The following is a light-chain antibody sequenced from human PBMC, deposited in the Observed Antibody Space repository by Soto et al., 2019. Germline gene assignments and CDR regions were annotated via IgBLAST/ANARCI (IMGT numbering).Light chain of an antibody. CDR3: DSYTSSSLYV. J-gene: IGLJ1*01. CDR2: DVS. Sequence: QSALTQPASVSGSPGQSITISCTGTSSDVGGYNFVSWYQQHPGKAPKVMIYDVSNRPSGVSYRFSGSKSGNTASLTISGLQAEDEADYYCDSYTSSSLYVFGTGTKVTVL. CDR1: SSDVGGYNF. V-gene: IGLV2-14*01.